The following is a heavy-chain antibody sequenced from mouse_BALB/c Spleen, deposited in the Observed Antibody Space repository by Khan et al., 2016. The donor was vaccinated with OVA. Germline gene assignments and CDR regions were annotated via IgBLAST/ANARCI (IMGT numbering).Heavy chain of an antibody. J-gene: IGHJ4*01. Sequence: VQLQESGPGLVAPSQSLSITCTVSGFSLTDYGVSWIRHPPGKGLQWLGLIWGGGSTYYNSVLKSRLSISKDNSKSQVFLKMYSLQTDDTAMYYGCKILWSDYCAMDYWGQGTSVTVSS. CDR3: CKILWSDYCAMDY. D-gene: IGHD1-1*02. CDR2: IWGGGST. CDR1: GFSLTDYG. V-gene: IGHV2-6-5*01.